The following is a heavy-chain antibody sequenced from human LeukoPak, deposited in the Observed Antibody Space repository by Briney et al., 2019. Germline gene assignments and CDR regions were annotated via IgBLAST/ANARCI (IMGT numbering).Heavy chain of an antibody. CDR1: GGSFSGYY. J-gene: IGHJ5*02. CDR3: ARRGVRGDYYDSSGYFSWFDP. Sequence: SETLSLTCAVYGGSFSGYYWSWIRQPPGKGLEWIGSIYYSGSTYYNPSLKSRVTISVDTSKNQFSLKLSSVTAADTAVYYCARRGVRGDYYDSSGYFSWFDPWGQGTLVTVSS. D-gene: IGHD3-22*01. CDR2: IYYSGST. V-gene: IGHV4-34*01.